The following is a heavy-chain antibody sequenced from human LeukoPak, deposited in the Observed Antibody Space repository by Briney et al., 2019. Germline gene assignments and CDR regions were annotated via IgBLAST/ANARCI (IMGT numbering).Heavy chain of an antibody. J-gene: IGHJ6*03. V-gene: IGHV4-59*01. D-gene: IGHD5-24*01. CDR2: IYYSGST. Sequence: SETLSLTCTVTGGSISSYYWSWIRQPPGKGLEWIGYIYYSGSTNYNPSLKSRVTISVDTSKNQFSLKLSSVTAADTAVYYCAGTNWEMATNPGYYYYYMDVWGKGTTVTVSS. CDR1: GGSISSYY. CDR3: AGTNWEMATNPGYYYYYMDV.